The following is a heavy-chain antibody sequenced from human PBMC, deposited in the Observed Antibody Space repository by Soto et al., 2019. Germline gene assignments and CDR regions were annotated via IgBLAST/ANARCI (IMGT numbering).Heavy chain of an antibody. CDR3: ASLWDPYYYDSSGYIKDY. CDR2: IYYSGST. J-gene: IGHJ4*02. D-gene: IGHD3-22*01. V-gene: IGHV4-59*01. Sequence: PSETLSLTCTVSGGSISSYYWSWIRQPPGKGLEWIGYIYYSGSTNYNPSLKSRVTISVDTSENQFSLKLSSVTAADTAVYYCASLWDPYYYDSSGYIKDYWGQGTLVTVSS. CDR1: GGSISSYY.